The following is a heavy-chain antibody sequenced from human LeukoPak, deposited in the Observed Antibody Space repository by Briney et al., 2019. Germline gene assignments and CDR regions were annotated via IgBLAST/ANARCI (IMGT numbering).Heavy chain of an antibody. J-gene: IGHJ1*01. Sequence: PSETLSHTCTVSGGSISSYYWSWIRQPPGKGLEWIGYIYYSGSTNYNPSLKSRVTISVDTSKNQFSLKLSSVTAADTAVYYCASSGWSLIYFQHWGQGTLVTVSS. CDR2: IYYSGST. D-gene: IGHD6-19*01. CDR1: GGSISSYY. CDR3: ASSGWSLIYFQH. V-gene: IGHV4-59*01.